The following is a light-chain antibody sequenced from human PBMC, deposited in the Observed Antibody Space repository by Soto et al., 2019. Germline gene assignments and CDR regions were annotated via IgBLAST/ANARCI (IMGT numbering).Light chain of an antibody. J-gene: IGLJ2*01. CDR3: SSYAGSDNLL. CDR2: EVS. V-gene: IGLV2-8*01. Sequence: QSALTQPPSASGSPGQSVTISCTGTSSDVGGYNYVSWYQQHPGEAPKLIISEVSKRPPGVPDRFSGSKSGNTASLSVSGLQTEDEADYYCSSYAGSDNLLFGGGTKLTVL. CDR1: SSDVGGYNY.